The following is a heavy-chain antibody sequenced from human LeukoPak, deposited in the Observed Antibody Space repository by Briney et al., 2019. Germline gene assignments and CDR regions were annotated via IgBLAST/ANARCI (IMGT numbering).Heavy chain of an antibody. CDR3: ASRLVDTAMVRDY. D-gene: IGHD5-18*01. V-gene: IGHV3-21*01. CDR2: ISSSSSYI. J-gene: IGHJ4*02. Sequence: GSLRLSCAASGFTFSSYSMNWVRQAPGKGLEWVSSISSSSSYIYYADSVKGRFTISRDNAKNSLYLQMNSLRAEDTAVYYCASRLVDTAMVRDYWGQGTLVTVSS. CDR1: GFTFSSYS.